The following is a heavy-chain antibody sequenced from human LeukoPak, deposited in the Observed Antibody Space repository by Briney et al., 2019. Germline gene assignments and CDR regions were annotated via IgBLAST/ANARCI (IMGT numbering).Heavy chain of an antibody. V-gene: IGHV3-23*01. D-gene: IGHD2-15*01. Sequence: GGSLRLSCAASGFTFSSYAMSWVRQAPGKGLEWVSAISGSGGSTYYADSVKGRFTISRDNSKNTLYLQINSLRAEDTAVYYCAKSRGRVVVVAANDYWGQGTLVTVSS. J-gene: IGHJ4*02. CDR3: AKSRGRVVVVAANDY. CDR1: GFTFSSYA. CDR2: ISGSGGST.